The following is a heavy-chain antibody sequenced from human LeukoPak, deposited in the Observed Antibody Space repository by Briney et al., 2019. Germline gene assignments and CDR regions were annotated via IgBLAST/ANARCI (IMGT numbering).Heavy chain of an antibody. V-gene: IGHV4-38-2*02. Sequence: SETLSLTCTVSGYSISSGYYWGWIRQPPGKGLEWIGIIYHSGRTDYNPSLKSRVTISEDTSKNQFSLKLSSVTAADTAVYYCARFGGDILTGYYPKYYYYYMDVWGKGTTVTISS. D-gene: IGHD3-9*01. CDR3: ARFGGDILTGYYPKYYYYYMDV. J-gene: IGHJ6*03. CDR2: IYHSGRT. CDR1: GYSISSGYY.